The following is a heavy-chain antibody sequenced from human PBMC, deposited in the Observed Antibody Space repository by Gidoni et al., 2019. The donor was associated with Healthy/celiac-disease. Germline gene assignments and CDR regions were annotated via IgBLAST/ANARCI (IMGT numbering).Heavy chain of an antibody. V-gene: IGHV3-53*01. D-gene: IGHD5-18*01. CDR3: ARGSRYSYGSNADAFDI. CDR1: GFTVSSTY. Sequence: EVQLVESGGGLIQPGGSLRLSCAASGFTVSSTYMSWVRQAPGKGLEWVSVIYSGGSTYYADSVKGRFTISRDNSKNTLYLQMNRLRADDTAVYYCARGSRYSYGSNADAFDIWGQGTMVTVSS. J-gene: IGHJ3*02. CDR2: IYSGGST.